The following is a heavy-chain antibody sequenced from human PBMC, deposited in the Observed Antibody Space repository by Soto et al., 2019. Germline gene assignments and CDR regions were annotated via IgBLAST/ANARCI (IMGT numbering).Heavy chain of an antibody. V-gene: IGHV3-33*01. J-gene: IGHJ6*03. D-gene: IGHD6-6*01. CDR2: IWYDGSNK. CDR1: GFIFRNYG. CDR3: AGGQLGPGRYYDYYMDV. Sequence: QVQLVESGGGVVQPGRSLRLSCAASGFIFRNYGMAWVRQAPGKGLEWVALIWYDGSNKYYADCVKGRFTISRDNSKNTLYLQMNSLRAEDTAVYYCAGGQLGPGRYYDYYMDVWGKGTTVTVSS.